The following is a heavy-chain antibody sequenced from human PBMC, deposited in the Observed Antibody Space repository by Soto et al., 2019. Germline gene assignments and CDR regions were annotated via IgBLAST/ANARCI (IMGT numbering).Heavy chain of an antibody. J-gene: IGHJ5*02. CDR1: GFTFSSYA. Sequence: SLRLSCAASGFTFSSYAMHWVRQAPGKGLEWVALISNDGSNKDYADSVKGRFTISRDNAKNSLYLQMNSLRAEDTAVYYCARVPPWFDPWGQGTQVTVSS. CDR2: ISNDGSNK. CDR3: ARVPPWFDP. V-gene: IGHV3-30-3*01.